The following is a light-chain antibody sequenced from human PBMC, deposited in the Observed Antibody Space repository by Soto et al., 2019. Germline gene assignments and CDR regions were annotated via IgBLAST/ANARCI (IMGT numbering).Light chain of an antibody. CDR1: QNIRSW. Sequence: DIQMTQSPSTLSGSVGDRATLTCRASQNIRSWLAWYQQKPGQAPRLLIYGASTMQSGIPARFSGSGSGTDFTLAISSLQPEDFASYYCQQYNKDPSTFGGGTKVDIK. CDR3: QQYNKDPST. J-gene: IGKJ4*02. CDR2: GAS. V-gene: IGKV1-5*01.